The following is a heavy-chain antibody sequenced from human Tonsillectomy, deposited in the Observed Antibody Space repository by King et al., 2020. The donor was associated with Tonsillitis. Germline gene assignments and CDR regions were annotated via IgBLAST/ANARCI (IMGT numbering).Heavy chain of an antibody. V-gene: IGHV3-21*01. D-gene: IGHD2-8*01. J-gene: IGHJ6*02. CDR1: GFTFSSYS. CDR2: ISSSRSYI. CDR3: ARDEEGPVLDYYYYGMDV. Sequence: VQLVESGGGLVKPGGSLRLSCAASGFTFSSYSMNWVRQAPGKGLEWVSSISSSRSYIYYADSVKGRFTISRDNAKNSLYLQMNSLRAEDTAVYYCARDEEGPVLDYYYYGMDVWGQGTTVTVSS.